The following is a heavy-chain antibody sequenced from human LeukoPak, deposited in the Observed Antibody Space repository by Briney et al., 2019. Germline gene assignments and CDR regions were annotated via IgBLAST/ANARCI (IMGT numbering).Heavy chain of an antibody. CDR3: ARGQQWPHYYYGMDV. V-gene: IGHV3-53*01. CDR2: IYSGGST. Sequence: PGGSLRLSCAASGFTVSSSFMSWVRQAPGKGLEWVSVIYSGGSTYYADSVKGRFTISRDNSKNTLYLQMNSLRAEDTAVYYCARGQQWPHYYYGMDVWGQGTTVTVSS. J-gene: IGHJ6*02. CDR1: GFTVSSSF. D-gene: IGHD6-19*01.